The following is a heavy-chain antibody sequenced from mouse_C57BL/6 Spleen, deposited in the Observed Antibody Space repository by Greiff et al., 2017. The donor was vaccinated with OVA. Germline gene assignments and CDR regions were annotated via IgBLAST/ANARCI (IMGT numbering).Heavy chain of an antibody. Sequence: VKLVESGAELVRPGASVTLSCKASGYTFTDYEMHWVKQTPVHGLEWIGAIDPETGGTAYNQKFKGKAILTADKSSSTAYMELRSLTSEDSAVYYCTRRDEGWYFDVWGTGTTVTVSS. CDR1: GYTFTDYE. CDR3: TRRDEGWYFDV. V-gene: IGHV1-15*01. J-gene: IGHJ1*03. CDR2: IDPETGGT.